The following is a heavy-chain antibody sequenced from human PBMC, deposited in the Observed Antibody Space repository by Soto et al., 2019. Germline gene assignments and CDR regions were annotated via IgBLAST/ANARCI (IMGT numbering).Heavy chain of an antibody. CDR2: VSHDGSAT. V-gene: IGHV3-30*03. D-gene: IGHD4-17*01. CDR1: GFTFTDSG. J-gene: IGHJ4*02. CDR3: ARNRDGDSGWPDNFDY. Sequence: QVQLLESGGGVVQPGRSLRLSCVASGFTFTDSGMHWVRQTPGKGLEWVAFVSHDGSATSYADSVKGRFTISRDISTSTLHLQMKSLKPEDTAVYYCARNRDGDSGWPDNFDYWGQGTLVTVSS.